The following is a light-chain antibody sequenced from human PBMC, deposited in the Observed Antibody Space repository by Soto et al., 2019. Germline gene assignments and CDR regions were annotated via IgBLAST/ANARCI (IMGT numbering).Light chain of an antibody. V-gene: IGKV3-15*01. J-gene: IGKJ1*01. CDR3: QQYDNLPPWT. CDR1: QSVGTY. Sequence: VMTQSPATLSVSPGERATLSCKASQSVGTYLAWYQQKPGQAPRLLIYGASTRATGVPARFSGGGSGTEFTLTISSLQSEDFAIYHCQQYDNLPPWTFGQGTKVEIK. CDR2: GAS.